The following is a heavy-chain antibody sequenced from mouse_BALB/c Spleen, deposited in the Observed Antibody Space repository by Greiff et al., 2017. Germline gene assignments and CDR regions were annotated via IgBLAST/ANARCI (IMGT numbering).Heavy chain of an antibody. CDR2: ISSGGSYT. D-gene: IGHD1-1*01. V-gene: IGHV5-9-4*01. J-gene: IGHJ3*01. Sequence: EVMLVESGGGLVKPGGSLKLSCAASGFTFSSYAMSWVRQSPEKRLEWVAEISSGGSYTYYPDTVTGRFTISRDNAKNTLYLEMSSLRSEDTAMYYCAREGENYYGSSYGSHFAYWGQGTLVTVSA. CDR3: AREGENYYGSSYGSHFAY. CDR1: GFTFSSYA.